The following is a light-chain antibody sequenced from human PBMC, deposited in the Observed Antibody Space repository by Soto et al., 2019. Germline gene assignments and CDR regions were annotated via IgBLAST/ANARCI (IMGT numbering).Light chain of an antibody. J-gene: IGLJ1*01. V-gene: IGLV2-14*01. CDR3: SSYTSNTTHYV. CDR2: EVS. Sequence: QSALTQPASVSGSPGQSITISCTGTSSDDGGYNYVSWYQQHPGKAPKLMIYEVSNRPSGVSYRFSGSKSGNTASLTISGLQAEDEADYYCSSYTSNTTHYVFGTGTKLTVL. CDR1: SSDDGGYNY.